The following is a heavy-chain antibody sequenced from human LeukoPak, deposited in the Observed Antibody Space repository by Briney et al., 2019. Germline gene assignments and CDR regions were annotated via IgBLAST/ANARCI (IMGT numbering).Heavy chain of an antibody. V-gene: IGHV3-20*04. CDR2: VNWNGGST. J-gene: IGHJ3*02. CDR1: GFTFDDYG. Sequence: PGGSLRLSCAASGFTFDDYGMSWVRQAPGKGLEWISGVNWNGGSTGYADSVKGRFTISRDNAKNSLYLQMNSLRAEDTAVYYCARAQGLWFGELRVDAFDIWGQGTMVTVSS. CDR3: ARAQGLWFGELRVDAFDI. D-gene: IGHD3-10*01.